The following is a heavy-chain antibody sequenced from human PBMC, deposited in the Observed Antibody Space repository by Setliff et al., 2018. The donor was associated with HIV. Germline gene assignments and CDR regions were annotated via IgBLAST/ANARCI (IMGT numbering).Heavy chain of an antibody. CDR1: GFTFSSYG. CDR2: IRYDGTYK. V-gene: IGHV3-30*02. J-gene: IGHJ3*02. D-gene: IGHD5-12*01. Sequence: PGGSLRLSCAASGFTFSSYGMHWVRQAPGKGLEWVAFIRYDGTYKYYADSLKGRFTISRDNSKNTLFLQINSLNPDDGAVYYCAVDRHAFDIWGQGTVVTVSS. CDR3: AVDRHAFDI.